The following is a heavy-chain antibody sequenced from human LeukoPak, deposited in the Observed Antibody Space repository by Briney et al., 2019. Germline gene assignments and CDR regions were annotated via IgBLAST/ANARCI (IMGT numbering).Heavy chain of an antibody. CDR1: GGSISSYY. CDR2: IYYCGSS. D-gene: IGHD2-15*01. J-gene: IGHJ5*02. Sequence: SETLSLTCTVSGGSISSYYWSWIRQPPGKGLEWIGDIYYCGSSTYNPSLKSLVTISVDTSKNQFSLKLSSVTAAVTAVDYCARGYCTGGNCYSGFDPWGQGTLVTVSS. V-gene: IGHV4-59*01. CDR3: ARGYCTGGNCYSGFDP.